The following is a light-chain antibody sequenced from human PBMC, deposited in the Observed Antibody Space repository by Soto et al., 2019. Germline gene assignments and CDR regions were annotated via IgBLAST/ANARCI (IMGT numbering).Light chain of an antibody. CDR1: QSVSGN. Sequence: IVMTQSPATVSGSPGERVTLSCRASQSVSGNVAWYHQKPGQPPRLLVYGASTTATDIPARFFGSGSETDFTLTITRLQSEDFGIYYCQQFNSWPRTFGQGTKVDI. V-gene: IGKV3-15*01. CDR2: GAS. J-gene: IGKJ1*01. CDR3: QQFNSWPRT.